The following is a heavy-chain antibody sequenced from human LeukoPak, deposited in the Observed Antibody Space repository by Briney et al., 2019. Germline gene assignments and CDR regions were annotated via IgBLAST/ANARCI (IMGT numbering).Heavy chain of an antibody. V-gene: IGHV3-7*01. D-gene: IGHD3-10*01. J-gene: IGHJ4*02. CDR1: GFAFNNVW. CDR2: MRTDGSVP. CDR3: ARDKDFTIDY. Sequence: GGSLRLSCAASGFAFNNVWMTWVRQAPGEGQEWVANMRTDGSVPSYVDSVKGRFTISRDNAKSSLYLQMNNLRVEDTAVYYCARDKDFTIDYWGQGTLVTVSS.